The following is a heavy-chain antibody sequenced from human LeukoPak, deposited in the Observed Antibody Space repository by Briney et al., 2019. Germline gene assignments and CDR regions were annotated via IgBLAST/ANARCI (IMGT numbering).Heavy chain of an antibody. CDR2: IYNSGST. J-gene: IGHJ4*02. CDR1: GGSISSNY. CDR3: AQIRPSTYYHSSNSFDY. Sequence: SETLSLTCTLSGGSISSNYWTWIRQPPGKGLEWIGYIYNSGSTNYNPSLKSRVTISVDTSKNQFSLKLSSVTAVDTAVYYCAQIRPSTYYHSSNSFDYWGQGTLVTVSS. V-gene: IGHV4-59*08. D-gene: IGHD3-22*01.